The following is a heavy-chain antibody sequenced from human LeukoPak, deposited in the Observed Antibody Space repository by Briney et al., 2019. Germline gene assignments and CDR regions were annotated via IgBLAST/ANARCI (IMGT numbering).Heavy chain of an antibody. CDR2: IIPIFGTA. CDR3: ARGGGRDGYNPFDY. V-gene: IGHV1-69*13. Sequence: SVKVSCKASGGTFSSHAISWVRQAPGQGLEWMGGIIPIFGTANYAQKFQGRVTITADESTSTAYMELSSLRSEDTAVYYCARGGGRDGYNPFDYWGQGTLVTVSS. CDR1: GGTFSSHA. J-gene: IGHJ4*02. D-gene: IGHD5-24*01.